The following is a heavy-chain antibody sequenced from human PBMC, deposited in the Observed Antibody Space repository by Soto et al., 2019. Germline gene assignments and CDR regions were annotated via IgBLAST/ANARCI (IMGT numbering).Heavy chain of an antibody. J-gene: IGHJ5*02. CDR1: GGSISSGEYY. CDR2: IYYSGST. V-gene: IGHV4-30-4*01. CDR3: AREGGEYYDSSGYWHHRFDP. Sequence: SETLSLTCTVSGGSISSGEYYWSWIRQPPXKGLEWIGYIYYSGSTYYNPSLKSRVTISVDTSRNQFSLKLSSVTAADTAVYFCAREGGEYYDSSGYWHHRFDPCGQGTLVTVSS. D-gene: IGHD3-22*01.